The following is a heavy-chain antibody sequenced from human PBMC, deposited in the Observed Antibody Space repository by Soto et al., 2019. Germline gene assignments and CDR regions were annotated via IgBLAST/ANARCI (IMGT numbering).Heavy chain of an antibody. CDR3: ATAEVDY. CDR2: MNSDGSII. J-gene: IGHJ4*02. V-gene: IGHV3-74*01. CDR1: GYTFGNHW. Sequence: TGGSLRLSCAVAGYTFGNHWMHWVRQAPGKGLEWVSRMNSDGSIINYADSVKGRFTVSRDNAENTLYLQMNSLRVEDTAVYYCATAEVDYWGPGTLVTVSS.